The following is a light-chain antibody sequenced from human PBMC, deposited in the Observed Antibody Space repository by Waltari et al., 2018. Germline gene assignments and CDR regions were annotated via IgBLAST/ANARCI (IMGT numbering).Light chain of an antibody. CDR2: KDS. CDR1: ALPKQY. V-gene: IGLV3-25*03. Sequence: SYYLTQPPSLSVSPGQTARITCSGDALPKQYAYWYQQKPGQAPGLVIYKDSERPSGIPERFSGSSSGTTVTLTISGVQAEDEADYYCQSADSSGTYVVFGGGTKLTVL. CDR3: QSADSSGTYVV. J-gene: IGLJ2*01.